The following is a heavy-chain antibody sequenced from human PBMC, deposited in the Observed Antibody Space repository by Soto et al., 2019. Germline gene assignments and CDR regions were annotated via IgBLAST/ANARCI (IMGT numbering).Heavy chain of an antibody. Sequence: EVQLLESGGGLVQPGGSLRLSCAASGFTFSSYAMSWVRQAPGKGLEWVSAISGSGGSTYYADSVKGRFTISRDNSKNTLYLQMNSLRAEDAAVYYCAKSRYYYGSGSPDPWGQGTLVTVSS. D-gene: IGHD3-10*01. CDR3: AKSRYYYGSGSPDP. CDR1: GFTFSSYA. V-gene: IGHV3-23*01. CDR2: ISGSGGST. J-gene: IGHJ5*02.